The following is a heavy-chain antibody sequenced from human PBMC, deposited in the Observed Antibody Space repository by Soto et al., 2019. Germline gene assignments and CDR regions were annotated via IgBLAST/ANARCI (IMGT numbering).Heavy chain of an antibody. D-gene: IGHD6-19*01. CDR2: FDPEDGET. CDR1: GYTLTELS. CDR3: ATVGKITWLERTFDY. V-gene: IGHV1-24*01. Sequence: GASVKVSCKVSGYTLTELSMHWVRQAPGKGLEWMGGFDPEDGETIYAQKFQGRVTMTEETSTDTAYMELSSLRSEDTAVYYCATVGKITWLERTFDYCGQGTLVTVYS. J-gene: IGHJ4*02.